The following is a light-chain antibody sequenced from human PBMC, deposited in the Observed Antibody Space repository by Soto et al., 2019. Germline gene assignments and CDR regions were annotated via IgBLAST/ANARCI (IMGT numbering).Light chain of an antibody. J-gene: IGKJ1*01. V-gene: IGKV3-15*01. CDR1: QSVSSN. CDR3: QQYNNWRT. CDR2: GAS. Sequence: EIVMTQSPATLSVSPGERATLSCRASQSVSSNLAWYQQKPGQAPRLLIYGASTRATGIAARFSGSGSGTEFTLTISSLQSEDCAVYYWQQYNNWRTFGQGTKVEIK.